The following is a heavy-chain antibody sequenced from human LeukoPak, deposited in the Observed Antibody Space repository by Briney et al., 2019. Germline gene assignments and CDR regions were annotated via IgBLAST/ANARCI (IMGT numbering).Heavy chain of an antibody. V-gene: IGHV4-39*07. D-gene: IGHD2-15*01. CDR1: GGSISSSSYY. CDR3: ARNGYCSGGSCTHYYGMDV. CDR2: IYYSGST. J-gene: IGHJ6*02. Sequence: SETLSLTCTVSGGSISSSSYYWGWIRQPPGKGLEWIGSIYYSGSTYYNPSLKSRVTISVDKSKNQFSLKLSSVTAADTAVYYCARNGYCSGGSCTHYYGMDVWGQGTTVTVSS.